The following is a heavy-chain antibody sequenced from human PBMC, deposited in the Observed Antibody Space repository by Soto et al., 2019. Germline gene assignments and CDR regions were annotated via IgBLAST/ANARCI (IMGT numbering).Heavy chain of an antibody. CDR1: GGTFSSYA. CDR2: IIPIFGTA. V-gene: IGHV1-69*01. J-gene: IGHJ5*02. Sequence: QVQLVQSGAEVKKPGSSVKVSCKASGGTFSSYAISWVRQAPGQGLEWMGGIIPIFGTANYAQKFQGRVTITADESTSTAYMELSSLRSEDTAVYYCARDPCGGDCYSQGANWFDPWGQGTLVTVSS. D-gene: IGHD2-21*02. CDR3: ARDPCGGDCYSQGANWFDP.